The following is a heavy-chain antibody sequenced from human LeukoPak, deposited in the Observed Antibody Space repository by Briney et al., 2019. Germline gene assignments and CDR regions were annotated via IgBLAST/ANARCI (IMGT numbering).Heavy chain of an antibody. CDR1: GYIFTSYY. J-gene: IGHJ4*02. D-gene: IGHD2-8*02. CDR2: INPSGGST. V-gene: IGHV1-46*01. Sequence: ASVKVSCKASGYIFTSYYMHWVRQAPGQGLEWMGIINPSGGSTSYAQKFQGRVTMTRDMSTSTVYMELSSLKSEDTAVYYCARAHCTGGFCPALYWGQGTLVTVSS. CDR3: ARAHCTGGFCPALY.